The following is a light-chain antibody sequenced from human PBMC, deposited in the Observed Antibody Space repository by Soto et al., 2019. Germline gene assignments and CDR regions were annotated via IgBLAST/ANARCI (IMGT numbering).Light chain of an antibody. CDR3: QQIQSSLLT. CDR1: ESLSPHS. J-gene: IGKJ1*01. Sequence: IVLTQSPGTLSLSPGETATLSCRASESLSPHSIAWYQQKPGQAPSLLIYAPSGSATGIPDSIRGSGSGIDLTLTISGLEPDAFSVYYYQQIQSSLLTFGQGTKVEV. V-gene: IGKV3-20*01. CDR2: APS.